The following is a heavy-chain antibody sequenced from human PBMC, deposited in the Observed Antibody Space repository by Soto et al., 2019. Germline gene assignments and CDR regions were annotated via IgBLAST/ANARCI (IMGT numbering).Heavy chain of an antibody. CDR3: AGTGSLQWYYMDV. J-gene: IGHJ6*03. CDR1: GDSVSSNSAA. V-gene: IGHV6-1*01. Sequence: PSQTLSLTCVISGDSVSSNSAAWNWIRQSPSRGLEWLGRTYYRSRWYNDYAVSVRSRITVNADTSKNQFSLHLNSVTPEDTAVYYCAGTGSLQWYYMDVWDKGTTVTVS. CDR2: TYYRSRWYN. D-gene: IGHD1-7*01.